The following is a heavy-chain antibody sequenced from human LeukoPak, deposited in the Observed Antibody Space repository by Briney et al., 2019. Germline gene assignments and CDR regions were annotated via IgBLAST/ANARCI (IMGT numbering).Heavy chain of an antibody. Sequence: PSETLSLTCTVSGGSISSSSYYWSWIRQPPGKGLEWIGCLYHSGTTTYNPSLKSRITISVDTSRNQFSLKLNSMTAADTALYFCAGGGQWLAFDSWGQGTLVTVSS. J-gene: IGHJ4*02. V-gene: IGHV4-61*01. CDR3: AGGGQWLAFDS. CDR1: GGSISSSSYY. CDR2: LYHSGTT. D-gene: IGHD6-19*01.